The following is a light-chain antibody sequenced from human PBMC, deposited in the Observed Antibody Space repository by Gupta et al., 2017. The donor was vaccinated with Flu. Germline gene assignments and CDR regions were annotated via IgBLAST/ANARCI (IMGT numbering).Light chain of an antibody. Sequence: NFMLTQPHSVSESPGKTVTISCPRSISSLASNYVQWYQQRPGSAPTTVIYEDNQRRSGVSGRVSGSIDSYSSTAALTIAGLKTEDEADDDCQSEDSSNRDWVFGGGTKLTVL. CDR3: QSEDSSNRDWV. CDR2: EDN. J-gene: IGLJ3*02. CDR1: ISSLASNY. V-gene: IGLV6-57*03.